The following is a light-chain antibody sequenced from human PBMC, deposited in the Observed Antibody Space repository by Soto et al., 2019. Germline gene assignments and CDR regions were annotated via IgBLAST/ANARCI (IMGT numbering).Light chain of an antibody. CDR1: QSISSY. J-gene: IGKJ4*01. V-gene: IGKV1-39*01. Sequence: DIHLTQSPSFLSASVGDRVTITCRASQSISSYLNWYQQKPGKAPKLLIYAASSLQSGVPSRFSSSGSGTDFTLTISSLQPEDFATYYCQQSYSTPPTFGGGTKVDIK. CDR2: AAS. CDR3: QQSYSTPPT.